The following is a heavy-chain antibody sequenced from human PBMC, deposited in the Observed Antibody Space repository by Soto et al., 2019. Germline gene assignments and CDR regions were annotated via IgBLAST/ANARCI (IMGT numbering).Heavy chain of an antibody. CDR3: ARDHQGYYYGSGSYFFWFDP. Sequence: ASVKVSCKASGYTFTSYYMHWVRQAPGQGLEWMGIINPSGGSTSYAQKFQGRVTMTRDTSTSTVYMELSSLRSEDTAVYYCARDHQGYYYGSGSYFFWFDPWGQGTLVTVSS. CDR2: INPSGGST. CDR1: GYTFTSYY. D-gene: IGHD3-10*01. J-gene: IGHJ5*02. V-gene: IGHV1-46*01.